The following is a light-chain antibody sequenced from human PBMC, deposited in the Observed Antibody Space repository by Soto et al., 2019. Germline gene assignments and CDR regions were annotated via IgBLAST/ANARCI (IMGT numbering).Light chain of an antibody. V-gene: IGKV1-5*01. CDR3: QQYNSYVWT. J-gene: IGKJ1*01. CDR2: DAS. CDR1: QSISSW. Sequence: DIQMTQSPSTLSASVGDRFTITCRASQSISSWLAWYQQKPGKAPKLLIYDASSLESGVPSRFSGSGSGTEFTLTISSLQPDDFATYYCQQYNSYVWTFGQGTKVDIK.